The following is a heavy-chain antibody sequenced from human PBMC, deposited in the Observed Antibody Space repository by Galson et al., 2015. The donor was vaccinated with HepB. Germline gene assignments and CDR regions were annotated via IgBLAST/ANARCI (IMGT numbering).Heavy chain of an antibody. V-gene: IGHV4-39*01. Sequence: ETLSLTCTVSGGSISSSSYYWGWIRQPPGKGLEWIGSIYYSGSTYYNPSLKSRVTISVDTSKNQFSLKLSSVTAADTAVYYCAGQVTLLWFGDIGYYYGMDVWGQGTTVTVSS. CDR1: GGSISSSSYY. CDR3: AGQVTLLWFGDIGYYYGMDV. CDR2: IYYSGST. D-gene: IGHD3-10*01. J-gene: IGHJ6*02.